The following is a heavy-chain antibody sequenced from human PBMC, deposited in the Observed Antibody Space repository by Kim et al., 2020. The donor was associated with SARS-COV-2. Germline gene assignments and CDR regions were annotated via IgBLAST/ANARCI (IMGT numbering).Heavy chain of an antibody. Sequence: TPSLKSRVTISVDTSKNQFSRKLSSVTAADTAVYYCARHTWCGEPRFDPWGQGTLVTVSS. V-gene: IGHV4-39*01. CDR3: ARHTWCGEPRFDP. D-gene: IGHD3-10*01. J-gene: IGHJ5*02.